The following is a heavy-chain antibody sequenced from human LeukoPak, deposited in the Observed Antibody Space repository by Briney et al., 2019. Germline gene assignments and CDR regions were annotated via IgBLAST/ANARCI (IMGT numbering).Heavy chain of an antibody. CDR3: ARDTYYYDSSGYYYLVFDY. Sequence: SQTLSLTCTVSGGSISSGGYYWSWIRQHPGKGLEWIGYIYYSGSTYYNPSLKSRVTISVDTSKNQFSLKLGSVTAADTAVYYCARDTYYYDSSGYYYLVFDYWGQGTLVTVSS. CDR2: IYYSGST. V-gene: IGHV4-31*03. CDR1: GGSISSGGYY. D-gene: IGHD3-22*01. J-gene: IGHJ4*02.